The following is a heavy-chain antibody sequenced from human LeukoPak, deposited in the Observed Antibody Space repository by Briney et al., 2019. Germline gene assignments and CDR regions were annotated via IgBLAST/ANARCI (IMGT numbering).Heavy chain of an antibody. V-gene: IGHV1-2*02. CDR2: INSNTGAT. D-gene: IGHD7-27*01. CDR1: GYTFTAYY. CDR3: AREVLPGDKYYDY. Sequence: ASVKVSCKASGYTFTAYYIHWVRQAPGQGLEYIGWINSNTGATYYVQKFQGRVTMTRDTSINTASMDLSRLTSDDTALYYCAREVLPGDKYYDYWGQGTLVTVSS. J-gene: IGHJ4*02.